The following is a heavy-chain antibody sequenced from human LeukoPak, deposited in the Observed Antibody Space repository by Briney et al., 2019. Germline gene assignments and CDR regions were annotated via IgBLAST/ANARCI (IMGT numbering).Heavy chain of an antibody. Sequence: GGSLRLSCAASGFTVSSNYMSWVRQAPGKGLEWVSVIYSGGSTYHADSVKGRFTIPRDNSKNTLYLQMNSLRAEDTAVYYCAREDGVGDAFDIWGQGTMVTVSS. V-gene: IGHV3-53*01. J-gene: IGHJ3*02. CDR2: IYSGGST. CDR3: AREDGVGDAFDI. D-gene: IGHD4-17*01. CDR1: GFTVSSNY.